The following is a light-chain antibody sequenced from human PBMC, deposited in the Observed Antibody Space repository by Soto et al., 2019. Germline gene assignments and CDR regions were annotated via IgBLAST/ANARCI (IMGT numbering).Light chain of an antibody. CDR1: QSVDTY. V-gene: IGKV3-11*01. J-gene: IGKJ5*01. CDR3: QQRTNWPIT. Sequence: DIVLTQSPATLSLSPGERATLSCRASQSVDTYLAWYQQKPGQAPRLLIYNASNRASGIAARFSGSGSGTDFTLTISSLEPEDFAVYYCQQRTNWPITFGQGTRLEIK. CDR2: NAS.